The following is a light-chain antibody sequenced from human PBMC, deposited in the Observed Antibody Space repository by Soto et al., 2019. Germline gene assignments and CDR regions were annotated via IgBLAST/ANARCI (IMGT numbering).Light chain of an antibody. CDR2: NNN. J-gene: IGLJ2*01. V-gene: IGLV1-47*01. CDR1: TSNIGDNN. Sequence: QSVLTQPPSASGTPGQRVTISCSGTTSNIGDNNVYWYRQLPGRAPTVLIYNNNQRPSGLPDRFSGSKSGTSASLAISGLRSDAEVTYHCASWDARLCGLVFAGGTELAVL. CDR3: ASWDARLCGLV.